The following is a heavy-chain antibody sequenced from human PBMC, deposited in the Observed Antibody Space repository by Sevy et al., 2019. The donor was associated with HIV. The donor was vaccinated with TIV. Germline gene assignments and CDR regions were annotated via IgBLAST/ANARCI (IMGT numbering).Heavy chain of an antibody. D-gene: IGHD6-19*01. CDR1: GFIFTTYG. CDR2: VSYDGSNK. CDR3: AKEIGSSGGGLYYYGMDV. V-gene: IGHV3-30*18. J-gene: IGHJ6*02. Sequence: GGYLRLSCAASGFIFTTYGMHWVRQAPGKGLEWVAIVSYDGSNKFYADSVKGRFTISRDNSKNTLYLQMNSLRTEDTAVYYCAKEIGSSGGGLYYYGMDVWGQGTTVTVSS.